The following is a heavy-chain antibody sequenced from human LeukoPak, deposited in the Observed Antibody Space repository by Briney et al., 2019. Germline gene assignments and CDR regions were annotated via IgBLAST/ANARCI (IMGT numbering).Heavy chain of an antibody. Sequence: ASVKVSCKASGGTFSSYAISWVRQAPGQGLEWMGRIIPILGIANYAQKFQGRVTITADKSTSTAYMELSSLRSEDTAVYYCARDPIDEPFDYWGQGTLVTVSP. V-gene: IGHV1-69*04. D-gene: IGHD1-14*01. CDR3: ARDPIDEPFDY. CDR2: IIPILGIA. CDR1: GGTFSSYA. J-gene: IGHJ4*02.